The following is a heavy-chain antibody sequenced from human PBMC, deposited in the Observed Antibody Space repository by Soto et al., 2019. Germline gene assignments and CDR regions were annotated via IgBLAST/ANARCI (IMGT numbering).Heavy chain of an antibody. CDR2: ISWDGGST. CDR3: AKDIGSHGDYGRGFGY. J-gene: IGHJ4*02. D-gene: IGHD4-17*01. CDR1: GFTFDDYT. V-gene: IGHV3-43*01. Sequence: EVQLVESGGVVVQPGGSLRLSCAASGFTFDDYTMHWVRQAPGKGLEWVSLISWDGGSTYYADSVKGRFTISRDNSKNSLYLQMNSLRTEDTALYYCAKDIGSHGDYGRGFGYWGQGTLVTVSS.